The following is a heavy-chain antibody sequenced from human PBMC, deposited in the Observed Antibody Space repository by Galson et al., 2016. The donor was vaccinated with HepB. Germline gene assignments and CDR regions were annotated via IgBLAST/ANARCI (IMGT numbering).Heavy chain of an antibody. V-gene: IGHV4-30-4*08. CDR2: IYYTGVT. CDR1: GDSVNSGDYY. Sequence: TLSLTCTVSGDSVNSGDYYWSWVRQPPGKGLEWIGYIYYTGVTYYNPPLNSRPTISIDTSKNQFSLKLRSVTAADTAVYYCATLWGGGRHIDYWGQGILVTVSS. CDR3: ATLWGGGRHIDY. J-gene: IGHJ4*02. D-gene: IGHD3-16*01.